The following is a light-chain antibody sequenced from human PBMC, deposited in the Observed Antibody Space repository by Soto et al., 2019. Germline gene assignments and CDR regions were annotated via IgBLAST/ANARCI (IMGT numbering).Light chain of an antibody. J-gene: IGKJ1*01. CDR2: DAS. Sequence: EIVLTQSPATLSLSPGERATLSCRASQSVSRYFAWYQQRPGQAPRLLISDASNRATGVPARFSGSGSGTDFTLTISSLQPEGFAVYYCHQRSNWPVTFGQRTKVEIK. CDR1: QSVSRY. CDR3: HQRSNWPVT. V-gene: IGKV3-11*01.